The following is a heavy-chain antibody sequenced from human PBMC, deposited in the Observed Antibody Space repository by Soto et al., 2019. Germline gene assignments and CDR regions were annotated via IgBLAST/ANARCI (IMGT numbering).Heavy chain of an antibody. D-gene: IGHD3-22*01. J-gene: IGHJ5*02. CDR2: IIPMFGTT. Sequence: ASVKVSCKASGGTFSTYTMSWVRQAPGQGLEWMGGIIPMFGTTTYAENFQGRVTITADESTSTAYMELTSLRSEDTAVYYCTRDLFYFDSSAYYGHNWFDPWGQGTRVTVSS. V-gene: IGHV1-69*13. CDR1: GGTFSTYT. CDR3: TRDLFYFDSSAYYGHNWFDP.